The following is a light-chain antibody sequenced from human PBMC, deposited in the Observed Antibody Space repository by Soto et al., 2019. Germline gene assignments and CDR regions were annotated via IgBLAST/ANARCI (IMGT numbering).Light chain of an antibody. J-gene: IGKJ3*01. CDR2: GAS. V-gene: IGKV3-20*01. Sequence: EIVLTQSPGTLSLSPGERATLSCRASQSINNRYLAWYQQKPGQAPRLLIYGASSRATGIPDGFIGSGSGTYFTLTISRLEPEDFAVYYCQQFGSSPGFTFGPGTKVDI. CDR1: QSINNRY. CDR3: QQFGSSPGFT.